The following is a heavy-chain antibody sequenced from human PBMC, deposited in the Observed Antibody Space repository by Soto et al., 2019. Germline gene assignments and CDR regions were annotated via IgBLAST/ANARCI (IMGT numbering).Heavy chain of an antibody. V-gene: IGHV5-51*01. CDR2: IFPDDSDI. D-gene: IGHD3-22*01. Sequence: GESLKISCKGSGYNFRDYWVGWVRQVPGKGLECMGVIFPDDSDIKYNPSFRGQVTISADKSISTAYLQWSSLKASDTAMYYCARPLLRSYYYDSSGYYYPPGYWGQGTLVTASS. CDR3: ARPLLRSYYYDSSGYYYPPGY. CDR1: GYNFRDYW. J-gene: IGHJ4*02.